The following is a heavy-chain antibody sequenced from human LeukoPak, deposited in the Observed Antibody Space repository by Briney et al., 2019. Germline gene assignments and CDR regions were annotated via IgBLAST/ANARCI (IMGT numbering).Heavy chain of an antibody. CDR3: ARWYCSSTSCYAGAFDM. D-gene: IGHD2-2*01. V-gene: IGHV1-18*04. Sequence: ASVKVSCKASGYTFTNYGISWVRQAPGHGLEWMGWISPYNDYTNYAQKLQGRVTMTTDTSTSTGYMELRSLRSDDTAVYYCARWYCSSTSCYAGAFDMWGQGTMVTVSS. CDR2: ISPYNDYT. CDR1: GYTFTNYG. J-gene: IGHJ3*02.